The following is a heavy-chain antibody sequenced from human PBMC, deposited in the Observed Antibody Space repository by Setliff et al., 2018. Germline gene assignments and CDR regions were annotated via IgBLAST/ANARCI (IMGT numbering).Heavy chain of an antibody. D-gene: IGHD3-22*01. Sequence: SETLSLTCAVSGFSISSGYYWGWIRQPPGKGLEWIVNIHHSGKAYYNPSLKSRVTISVDTSKNQFSLKLSSVTAADTAVYYCAGDRSYYDSSGYYDYAFDIWGQGTMVTVSS. V-gene: IGHV4-38-2*02. CDR2: IHHSGKA. CDR1: GFSISSGYY. J-gene: IGHJ3*02. CDR3: AGDRSYYDSSGYYDYAFDI.